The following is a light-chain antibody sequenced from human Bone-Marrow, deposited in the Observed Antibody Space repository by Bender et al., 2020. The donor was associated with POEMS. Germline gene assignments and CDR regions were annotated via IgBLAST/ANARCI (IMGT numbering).Light chain of an antibody. CDR1: SSNIGAHA. Sequence: QSVLTQPPSASGTPGQRVTISCSGGSSNIGAHAVNWYQHLPGTAPNLLIYSSHRRPSEVPDRFSGSRSGTSASLAISGLQSEDEADYYCEVWDDSLNGWVFGGGTKLTVL. J-gene: IGLJ3*02. V-gene: IGLV1-44*01. CDR3: EVWDDSLNGWV. CDR2: SSH.